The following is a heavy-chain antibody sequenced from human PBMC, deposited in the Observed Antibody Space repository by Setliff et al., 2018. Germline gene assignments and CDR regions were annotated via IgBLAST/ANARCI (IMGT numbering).Heavy chain of an antibody. D-gene: IGHD2-15*01. Sequence: GESLKISCAASGFTFSTYRMHWVRQAPGKGLEWVAVIWDDGVKKYHADSVKGRFTISRDNSKNTLYLQMNSLRPEDTAVYYCARTCSGSGCYAGLETWGQGTPVTVSS. CDR1: GFTFSTYR. J-gene: IGHJ5*02. CDR2: IWDDGVKK. CDR3: ARTCSGSGCYAGLET. V-gene: IGHV3-33*08.